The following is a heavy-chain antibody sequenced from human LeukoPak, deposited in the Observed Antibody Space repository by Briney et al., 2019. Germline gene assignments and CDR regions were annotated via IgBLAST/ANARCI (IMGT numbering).Heavy chain of an antibody. CDR1: GGSISSYY. Sequence: SETLSLTCTVSGGSISSYYWSWIRQPPGKGLEWIGYIYYSGSTNYNPSLKSRVTISVDTSKNQFSLKLSSVTAADTAVYFCARVPSSDYYYWYFDLWGRGTLVTVSS. CDR2: IYYSGST. D-gene: IGHD3-22*01. CDR3: ARVPSSDYYYWYFDL. J-gene: IGHJ2*01. V-gene: IGHV4-59*01.